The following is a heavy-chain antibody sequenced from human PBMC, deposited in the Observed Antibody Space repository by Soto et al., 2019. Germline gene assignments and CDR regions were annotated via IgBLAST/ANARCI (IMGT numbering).Heavy chain of an antibody. CDR1: GFTFKNYA. CDR2: IGGSGSGA. CDR3: AKDAVPYNGEWDWFDL. J-gene: IGHJ5*02. V-gene: IGHV3-23*01. D-gene: IGHD3-10*01. Sequence: EVQLLESGGGLVQPGGSLRLSCAASGFTFKNYAMTWVRQAPGKGMEWVSSIGGSGSGAHYADSVKGRFTVSRDDSKNTLYLQMSGLRVDDTALYYCAKDAVPYNGEWDWFDLWGQGTPVTVSS.